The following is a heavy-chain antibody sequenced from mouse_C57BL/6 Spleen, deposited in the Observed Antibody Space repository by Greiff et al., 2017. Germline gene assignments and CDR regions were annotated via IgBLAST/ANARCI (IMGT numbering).Heavy chain of an antibody. D-gene: IGHD1-1*01. CDR3: TMGSSYGMDY. Sequence: EVQLQQPGAELVRPGASVKLSCTASGSNFKDYYMHWVKQRPEQGLEWIGRIDPEDGDTEYAPKFQGKATMTADTSSSTAYLQLSSLTSEDTAVCYCTMGSSYGMDYWGQGTSVTVSS. CDR2: IDPEDGDT. V-gene: IGHV14-1*01. CDR1: GSNFKDYY. J-gene: IGHJ4*01.